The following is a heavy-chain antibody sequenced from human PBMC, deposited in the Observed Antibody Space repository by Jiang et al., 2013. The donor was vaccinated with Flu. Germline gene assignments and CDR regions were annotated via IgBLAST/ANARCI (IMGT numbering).Heavy chain of an antibody. V-gene: IGHV3-30-3*01. Sequence: GRSLRLSCAASGFTFSSYAMHWVRQAPGKGLEWVAVISYDGSNKYYADSVKGRFTISRDNSKNTLYLQMNSLRAEDTAVYYCARDDYWGQGTLVTVSS. J-gene: IGHJ4*02. CDR1: GFTFSSYA. CDR3: ARDDY. CDR2: ISYDGSNK.